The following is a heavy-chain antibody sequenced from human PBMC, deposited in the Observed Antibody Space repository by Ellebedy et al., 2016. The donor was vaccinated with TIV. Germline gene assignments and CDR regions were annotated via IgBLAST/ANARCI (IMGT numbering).Heavy chain of an antibody. Sequence: GESLKISCAASGFTFSTYWMHWVRQAPGKGLVWVSRINSDGSSTTYADSVKGRFTISRDNAKNTLYLQMNSLRAEDTAVYYCARVGSAAAAGTFIGRYWGQGTLVTVSS. CDR3: ARVGSAAAAGTFIGRY. D-gene: IGHD6-13*01. J-gene: IGHJ4*02. CDR1: GFTFSTYW. CDR2: INSDGSST. V-gene: IGHV3-74*01.